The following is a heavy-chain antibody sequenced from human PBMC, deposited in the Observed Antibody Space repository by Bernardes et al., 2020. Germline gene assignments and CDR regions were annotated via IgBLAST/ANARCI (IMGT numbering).Heavy chain of an antibody. Sequence: GGSMRLSCAASGFTLNNAWMNWVRQAPGKGLEWVGRIKNKADGGTTDYAAPVKGRFTISRDDSENTLYLQMNSLKTDDTAVYYCNRTRAHYYFDYWGQGTLVTVSS. CDR3: NRTRAHYYFDY. CDR2: IKNKADGGTT. D-gene: IGHD1-1*01. CDR1: GFTLNNAW. J-gene: IGHJ4*02. V-gene: IGHV3-15*07.